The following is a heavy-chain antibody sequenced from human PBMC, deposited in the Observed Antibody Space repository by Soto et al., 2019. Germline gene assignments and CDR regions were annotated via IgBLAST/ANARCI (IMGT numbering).Heavy chain of an antibody. CDR1: GGTFSSYA. D-gene: IGHD5-18*01. J-gene: IGHJ6*02. Sequence: QVQLVQSGAEVKKPGSSVKVSCKASGGTFSSYAISWVRQAPGQGLEWMGGIIPIFDTANYAQKFQGRVTITADESTSTAYMELSSLRSEDTAVYYCASDVDTAMAYYYYGMDVWGQGTTVTVSS. V-gene: IGHV1-69*01. CDR2: IIPIFDTA. CDR3: ASDVDTAMAYYYYGMDV.